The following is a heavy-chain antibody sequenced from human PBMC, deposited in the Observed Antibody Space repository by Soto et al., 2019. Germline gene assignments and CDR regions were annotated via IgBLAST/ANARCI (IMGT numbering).Heavy chain of an antibody. CDR3: ARDIGEMSAV. Sequence: GGSLRLSCTGSGFTFSSSTITWVRQGPGKGLEWVSSISSSSSYIYFADSLKGRFTISRDNAKNSLYLQMNSLRAEDTAVYYCARDIGEMSAVWGQGTQVTVSS. CDR1: GFTFSSST. V-gene: IGHV3-21*06. D-gene: IGHD3-10*01. CDR2: ISSSSSYI. J-gene: IGHJ4*02.